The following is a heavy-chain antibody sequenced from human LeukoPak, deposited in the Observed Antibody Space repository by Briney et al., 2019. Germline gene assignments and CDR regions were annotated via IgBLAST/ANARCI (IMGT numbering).Heavy chain of an antibody. CDR3: TRTFLRGDGYKVGYFDY. CDR1: GLTVSSNY. CDR2: IYSSGST. Sequence: GSLRLSCAASGLTVSSNYMSWVRQAPGKGLEWVSLIYSSGSTYYADSVKGRFTISRDNSKTTLLLQMNSLTAEDTAMYYCTRTFLRGDGYKVGYFDYGGQGTLVTVS. D-gene: IGHD5-24*01. V-gene: IGHV3-53*01. J-gene: IGHJ4*02.